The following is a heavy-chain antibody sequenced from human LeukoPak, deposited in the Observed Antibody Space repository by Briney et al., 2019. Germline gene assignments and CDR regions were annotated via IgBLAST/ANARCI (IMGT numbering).Heavy chain of an antibody. D-gene: IGHD2-2*01. CDR1: GGTFSSYA. V-gene: IGHV1-69*13. CDR2: IIPIFGTA. Sequence: ASVKVSCKASGGTFSSYAISWVRQAPGQGLEWMGGIIPIFGTANYAQKFQGRVTITADESTSTAYMELSSLRTEDTSVYYCARSGCSSTTCSPEYWGQGTLVSVSS. J-gene: IGHJ4*02. CDR3: ARSGCSSTTCSPEY.